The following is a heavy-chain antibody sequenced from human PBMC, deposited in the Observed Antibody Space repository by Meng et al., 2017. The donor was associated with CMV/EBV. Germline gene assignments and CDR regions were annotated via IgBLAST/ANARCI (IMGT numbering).Heavy chain of an antibody. V-gene: IGHV3-11*01. Sequence: GASLKISCAASGFTFSYYYMSWIRQAPGKGLEWVSYISSSGSTIYYADSVKGRFTISRDNAKNALYLQMNSLRAEDTAVYYCARHLAAIFGVDAFDIWGQGTMVTVSS. J-gene: IGHJ3*02. CDR2: ISSSGSTI. CDR1: GFTFSYYY. D-gene: IGHD3-3*02. CDR3: ARHLAAIFGVDAFDI.